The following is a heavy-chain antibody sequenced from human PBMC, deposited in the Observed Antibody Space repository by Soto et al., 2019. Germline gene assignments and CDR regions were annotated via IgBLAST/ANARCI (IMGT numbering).Heavy chain of an antibody. CDR1: GFTFSSYS. CDR2: ISSSSSYI. J-gene: IGHJ6*02. D-gene: IGHD6-13*01. V-gene: IGHV3-21*04. CDR3: AREGWEQQQSRYYYCMDV. Sequence: EVQLVESGGGLVKPGGSLRLSCAASGFTFSSYSMNWVRQAPGKGLEWVSSISSSSSYIYYADSVKGRFTISRDNAKNSLYLQMNSLRAEDTAVYYCAREGWEQQQSRYYYCMDVWGQGTTVTVSS.